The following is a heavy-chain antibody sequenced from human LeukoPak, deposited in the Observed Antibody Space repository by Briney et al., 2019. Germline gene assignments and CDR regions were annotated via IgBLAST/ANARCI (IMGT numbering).Heavy chain of an antibody. Sequence: PSETLSLTCTVSGGSISSYYWSWIRQPPGKGPEWIGYIYYSGSTNYNPSLKSRVTISVDTSKNQFSLKLSSVTAADTAVYYCARDGRLAYWGQGTLVTVSS. CDR1: GGSISSYY. J-gene: IGHJ4*02. V-gene: IGHV4-59*01. CDR3: ARDGRLAY. D-gene: IGHD6-6*01. CDR2: IYYSGST.